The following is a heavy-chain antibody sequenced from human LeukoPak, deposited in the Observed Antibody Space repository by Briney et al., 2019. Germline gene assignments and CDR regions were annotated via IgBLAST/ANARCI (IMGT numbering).Heavy chain of an antibody. CDR1: GYTFSSYG. V-gene: IGHV1-18*04. J-gene: IGHJ4*02. Sequence: ASVKVSCKASGYTFSSYGISWVRQAPGQGLEWMGWISAYNGNTNYAQKLQGRVTMTTDTSTSTAYMELRSLRSDDTAVYYCARVLCSGGSCPADYWGQGTLVTVSS. D-gene: IGHD2-15*01. CDR2: ISAYNGNT. CDR3: ARVLCSGGSCPADY.